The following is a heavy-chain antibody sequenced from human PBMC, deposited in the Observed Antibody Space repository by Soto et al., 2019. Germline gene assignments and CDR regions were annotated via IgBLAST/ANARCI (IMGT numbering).Heavy chain of an antibody. CDR2: ISGSSSTI. D-gene: IGHD4-17*01. CDR3: ARDRYGDYGMDV. Sequence: GSLRLSCAASVSTFTSYTMNWVRQAPGKGLEWVSYISGSSSTIHYADSVKGRFTISRDNAKNSLYLQMNSLRDEDTAVYYCARDRYGDYGMDVWGQGTTVTVSS. CDR1: VSTFTSYT. V-gene: IGHV3-48*02. J-gene: IGHJ6*02.